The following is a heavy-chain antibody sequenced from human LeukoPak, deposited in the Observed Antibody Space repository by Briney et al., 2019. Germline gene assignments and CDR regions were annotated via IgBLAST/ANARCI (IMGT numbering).Heavy chain of an antibody. CDR1: GFTFSDSY. CDR3: ARSGGNYVAY. Sequence: KAGGSLRLSCAASGFTFSDSYVSWIRQAPGKGLEWVSFISDSGTTMYYADSVKGRFTISRDNAKNSLYLQMNSLRTDDTAVYYCARSGGNYVAYWGQGTLVTVSS. D-gene: IGHD3-16*01. V-gene: IGHV3-11*01. CDR2: ISDSGTTM. J-gene: IGHJ4*02.